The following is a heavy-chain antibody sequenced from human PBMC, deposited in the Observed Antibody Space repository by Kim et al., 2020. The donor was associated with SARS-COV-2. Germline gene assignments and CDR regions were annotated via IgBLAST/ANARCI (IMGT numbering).Heavy chain of an antibody. Sequence: SETLSLTCAVYGGSFSGYYWSWIRQPPGKGLEWIGEINHSGSTNYNPSLKSRVTISVDTSKNQFSLKLSSVTAADTAVYYCARGNSFDLGWGQGTLVTVS. CDR1: GGSFSGYY. CDR2: INHSGST. CDR3: ARGNSFDLG. V-gene: IGHV4-34*01. J-gene: IGHJ4*02. D-gene: IGHD3-16*01.